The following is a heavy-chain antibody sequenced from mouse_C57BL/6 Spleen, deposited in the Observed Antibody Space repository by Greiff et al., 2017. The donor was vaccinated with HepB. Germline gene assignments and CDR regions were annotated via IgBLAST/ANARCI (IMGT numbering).Heavy chain of an antibody. CDR3: ARGGGYSAMDY. Sequence: VQLPQSGAELVMPGASVKLSCKASGYTFTSYWMHWVKQRPGQGLEWIGEIDPSDSYTNYNQKFKGKSTLTVDKSSSTAYMQLSSLTSEDSAVYYCARGGGYSAMDYWGQGTSVTVSS. D-gene: IGHD1-1*02. J-gene: IGHJ4*01. CDR2: IDPSDSYT. CDR1: GYTFTSYW. V-gene: IGHV1-69*01.